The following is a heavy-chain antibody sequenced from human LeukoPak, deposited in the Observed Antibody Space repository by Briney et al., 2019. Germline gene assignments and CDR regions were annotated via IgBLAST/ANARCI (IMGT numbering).Heavy chain of an antibody. Sequence: SQTLSLTCTVSGGSISSGDYYWSWIRQPPGKGLEWIGYIYYRGSTYYNPSLKSRVTISVDTSKNQFSLKLSSVTAADTAVYYCARVSKGAKRYCSSTSCYWHYGMDVWGQGTTVTVSS. CDR3: ARVSKGAKRYCSSTSCYWHYGMDV. CDR2: IYYRGST. CDR1: GGSISSGDYY. J-gene: IGHJ6*02. V-gene: IGHV4-30-4*01. D-gene: IGHD2-2*01.